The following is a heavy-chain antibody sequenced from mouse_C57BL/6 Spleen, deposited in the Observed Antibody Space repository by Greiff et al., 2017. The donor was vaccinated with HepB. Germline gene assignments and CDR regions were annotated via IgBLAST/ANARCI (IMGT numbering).Heavy chain of an antibody. D-gene: IGHD2-4*01. V-gene: IGHV1-80*01. CDR2: IYPGDGDT. CDR3: ARGDYDYDGLFAY. Sequence: QVQLQQSGAELVKPGASVKISCKASGYAFSSYWMNWVKQRPGKGLEWIGQIYPGDGDTNYNGKFKGKATLTADKSSSTAYMQLSSLTSEDSAVYFCARGDYDYDGLFAYWGQGTLVTVSA. J-gene: IGHJ3*01. CDR1: GYAFSSYW.